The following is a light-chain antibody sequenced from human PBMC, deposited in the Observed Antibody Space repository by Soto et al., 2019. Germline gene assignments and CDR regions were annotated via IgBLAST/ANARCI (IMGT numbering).Light chain of an antibody. J-gene: IGKJ5*01. V-gene: IGKV1-5*03. CDR1: QSISSW. Sequence: DIQMTQSPSTLSASVGDRVTITCRASQSISSWLAWYQQKPGKAPNRLIYKASSLESGVPSRFSGSGSGTELTLTISSLQPDDFATYYCQHYNSYPITFGPGTRLEIK. CDR3: QHYNSYPIT. CDR2: KAS.